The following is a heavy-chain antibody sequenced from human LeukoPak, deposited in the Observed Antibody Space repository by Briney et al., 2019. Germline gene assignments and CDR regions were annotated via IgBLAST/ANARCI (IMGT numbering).Heavy chain of an antibody. CDR2: IRYDGSNK. CDR3: AKDRYCSSTSCYDYFDY. Sequence: PGGSLRLSCAASGFTFSSYGMHWVRQAPGKGLEWVAFIRYDGSNKYYADSVKGRFTISRDNSKNTLYLQMNSLRDEDTAVYYCAKDRYCSSTSCYDYFDYWGQGTLVTVSS. D-gene: IGHD2-2*01. J-gene: IGHJ4*02. CDR1: GFTFSSYG. V-gene: IGHV3-30*02.